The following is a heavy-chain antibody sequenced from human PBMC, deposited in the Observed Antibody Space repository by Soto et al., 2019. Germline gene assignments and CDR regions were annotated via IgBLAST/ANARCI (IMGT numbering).Heavy chain of an antibody. CDR1: GFTFSSYA. D-gene: IGHD5-18*01. Sequence: GGSLRLSCAASGFTFSSYAMHWVRQAPGKGLEWVAVISYDGSNKYYADSVKGRFTISRDNSKSTLYLQMNSLRAEDTAVYYCARVDTAMVRYGMDVWGQGTTVTVSS. V-gene: IGHV3-30-3*01. CDR2: ISYDGSNK. J-gene: IGHJ6*02. CDR3: ARVDTAMVRYGMDV.